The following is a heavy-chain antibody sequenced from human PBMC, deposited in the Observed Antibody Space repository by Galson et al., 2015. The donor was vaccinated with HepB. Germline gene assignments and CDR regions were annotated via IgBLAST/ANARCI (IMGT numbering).Heavy chain of an antibody. CDR1: GFTFSRYA. CDR2: ISGSGDST. J-gene: IGHJ5*02. V-gene: IGHV3-23*01. D-gene: IGHD3-10*01. CDR3: AKDLNFGELFYGDH. Sequence: SLRLSCAASGFTFSRYAMNWVRQAPGKGPEWVSGISGSGDSTYYTASVRGRFTISRDNSKNTLYLQLHSLRAEDTAVYYCAKDLNFGELFYGDHWDQGTLVTVSS.